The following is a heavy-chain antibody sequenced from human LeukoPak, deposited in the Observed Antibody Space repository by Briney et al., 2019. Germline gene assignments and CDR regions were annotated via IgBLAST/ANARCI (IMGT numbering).Heavy chain of an antibody. CDR3: ARVVVRGVIDYYYYMDV. CDR1: GGSISNKY. V-gene: IGHV4-59*08. Sequence: SETLSLTCTVSGGSISNKYWSWIRQPPGKGLEWIGYIYYSGSTNYNPSLKSRVTILVDTSKNQFSLKLSSVTAADTAVYYCARVVVRGVIDYYYYMDVWGKGTTVTISS. CDR2: IYYSGST. J-gene: IGHJ6*03. D-gene: IGHD3-10*01.